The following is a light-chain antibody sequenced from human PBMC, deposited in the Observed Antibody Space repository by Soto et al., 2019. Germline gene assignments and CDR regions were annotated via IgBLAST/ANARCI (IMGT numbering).Light chain of an antibody. CDR3: QLYNTYSPT. Sequence: DIQMTQSPSTLSASVGDRVTITCRASQSIGTWLAWDQERPGKAPKLLIYKASTLERGVPSMFSGSGSGTEFTLTISSLQPDDFATYYCQLYNTYSPTLGQGTKLEI. CDR2: KAS. CDR1: QSIGTW. V-gene: IGKV1-5*03. J-gene: IGKJ2*01.